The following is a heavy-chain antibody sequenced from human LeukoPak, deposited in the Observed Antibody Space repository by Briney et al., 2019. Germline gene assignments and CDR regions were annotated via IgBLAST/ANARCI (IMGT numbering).Heavy chain of an antibody. J-gene: IGHJ4*02. D-gene: IGHD1-14*01. CDR1: GFTFSGHW. CDR3: TRDRSRAEDD. V-gene: IGHV3-7*01. CDR2: INQGGSDK. Sequence: GGSLRLSCAASGFTFSGHWMSWVRQAPGKGLEWVADINQGGSDKYYVDSVKGRFTISRDNANNLLYLQMDSLRGEDTAVYYCTRDRSRAEDDWGQGTLVTVSS.